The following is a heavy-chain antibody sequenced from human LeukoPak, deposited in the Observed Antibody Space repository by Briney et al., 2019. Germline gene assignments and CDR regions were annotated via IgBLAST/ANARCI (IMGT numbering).Heavy chain of an antibody. CDR2: ISSSSRYI. CDR3: ARFCGYYYFSPIDY. J-gene: IGHJ4*02. D-gene: IGHD3-22*01. Sequence: GVSLRLLCAASGHILSSYNKNCARRSRGRALEWLSSISSSSRYIYYAVSVKGRFTISRDKAKNSLYLQMNSLRAEDRAVYYCARFCGYYYFSPIDYWGQGTLVTVSS. CDR1: GHILSSYN. V-gene: IGHV3-21*01.